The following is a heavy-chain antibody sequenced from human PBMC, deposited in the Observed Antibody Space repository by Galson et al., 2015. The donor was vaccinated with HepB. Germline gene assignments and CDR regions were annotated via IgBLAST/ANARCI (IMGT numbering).Heavy chain of an antibody. CDR1: GYTFTSYA. V-gene: IGHV1-3*01. Sequence: SVKVSCKASGYTFTSYAMHWVRQAPGQRLEWMGWINAGNGNTKYSQKFQGRVTITRDTSASTAYMELSSLRSEDTAVYYCARSRGVRGVTFLGGMDVWGQGTTVTVSS. CDR3: ARSRGVRGVTFLGGMDV. CDR2: INAGNGNT. J-gene: IGHJ6*02. D-gene: IGHD3-10*01.